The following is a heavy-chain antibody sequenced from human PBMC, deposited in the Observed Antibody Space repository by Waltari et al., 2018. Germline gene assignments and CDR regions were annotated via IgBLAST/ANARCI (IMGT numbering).Heavy chain of an antibody. CDR1: GGSISSRSYY. D-gene: IGHD1-26*01. Sequence: QLQLQESGPGLVKPSETLSLTCTVSGGSISSRSYYWGWIRQPPGKGLEWIGTIYYNGGTQHNPSLKGRVTISIDTSKNQFSLKLTSVTAADTAVYYCAREARVGASASGDYWGQGTLVTVSS. V-gene: IGHV4-39*07. CDR3: AREARVGASASGDY. J-gene: IGHJ4*02. CDR2: IYYNGGT.